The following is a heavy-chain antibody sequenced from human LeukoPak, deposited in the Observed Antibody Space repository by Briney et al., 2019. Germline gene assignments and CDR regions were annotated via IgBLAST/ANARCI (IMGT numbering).Heavy chain of an antibody. J-gene: IGHJ5*02. V-gene: IGHV3-11*01. CDR1: GFTFNDYY. CDR2: VNIGGTNT. Sequence: GGSLRLSCAASGFTFNDYYMSWIHQAPGKGLEWLSYVNIGGTNTHYADSVKGRFTISRDNAKKSLYLEMNNLRAEDTAVYYCATDGAGFDTWGQGVLVTVSS. CDR3: ATDGAGFDT.